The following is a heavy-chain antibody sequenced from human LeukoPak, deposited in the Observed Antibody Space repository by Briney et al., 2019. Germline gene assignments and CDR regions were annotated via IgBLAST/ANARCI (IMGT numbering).Heavy chain of an antibody. V-gene: IGHV4-4*07. CDR1: GDSLSDNY. J-gene: IGHJ2*01. CDR3: ARHVSAYNPHWYFDL. D-gene: IGHD5-24*01. Sequence: PSETLSLTCTVSGDSLSDNYWRWIRQPAGKGLEWIGRIYTSGSINYNPSLKSRVSMSIDTSKNQLSLNLRSLTAADTAVYYCARHVSAYNPHWYFDLWGRGTLVTVSA. CDR2: IYTSGSI.